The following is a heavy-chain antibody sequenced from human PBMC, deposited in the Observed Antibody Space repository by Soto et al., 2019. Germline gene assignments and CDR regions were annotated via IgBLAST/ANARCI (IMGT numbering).Heavy chain of an antibody. CDR1: KFRFSTYA. V-gene: IGHV3-23*01. Sequence: DVQLLESGGGLVQPGGSLRLSCAASKFRFSTYAMSWVRQAPGKGLEWVSTISGSGGTTYYADSVKGRFTVSRDNPKNPLSLQMNRLRADDTAVYYCASTPALKDYWGRGTLVTVSS. CDR3: ASTPALKDY. CDR2: ISGSGGTT. J-gene: IGHJ4*02.